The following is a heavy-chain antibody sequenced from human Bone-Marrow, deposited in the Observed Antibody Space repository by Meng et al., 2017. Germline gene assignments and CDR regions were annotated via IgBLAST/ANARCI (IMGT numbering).Heavy chain of an antibody. D-gene: IGHD5-12*01. V-gene: IGHV6-1*01. J-gene: IGHJ5*02. CDR2: TYYRSKWYN. CDR1: GDSVSSNSAA. Sequence: QLQLQQSGPGLGKPSQTVPLTCGISGDSVSSNSAAWNWIRQSPSRGLEWLGRTYYRSKWYNQYAISVKSRITINPDTSKNQFSLQLNSVTPEDTAVYYCAREGDSGHAFGPWGQGTLVTVSS. CDR3: AREGDSGHAFGP.